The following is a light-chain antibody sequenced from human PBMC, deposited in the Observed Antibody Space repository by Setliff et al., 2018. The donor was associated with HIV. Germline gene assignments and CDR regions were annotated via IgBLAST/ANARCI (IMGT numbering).Light chain of an antibody. J-gene: IGLJ1*01. V-gene: IGLV2-8*01. Sequence: QSALTQPPSASGSPGQSVTISCTGTSSDVGGYDYVSWYQQHPGKATKLMIYEVSQRPSGVPDRFTGSKSGNTASLTVSGLQPEDEADYYCSSYAGSTNVFGTGTKVTV. CDR2: EVS. CDR3: SSYAGSTNV. CDR1: SSDVGGYDY.